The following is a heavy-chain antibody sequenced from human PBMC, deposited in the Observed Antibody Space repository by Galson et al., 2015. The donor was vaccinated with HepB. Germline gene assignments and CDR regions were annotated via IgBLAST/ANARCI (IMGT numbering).Heavy chain of an antibody. D-gene: IGHD1-26*01. V-gene: IGHV5-10-1*01. CDR1: GSSFTSYW. CDR2: IDPSDSYT. J-gene: IGHJ6*02. CDR3: ARHGSGSIQQDYYYGMDV. Sequence: QSGAEVKKPGESLRISCKGSGSSFTSYWISWVRQMPGKGLEWMGRIDPSDSYTNYSPSFQGHVTISADKSVSTAYLQWSSLKASDTAMYYCARHGSGSIQQDYYYGMDVWGQGTTVTVSS.